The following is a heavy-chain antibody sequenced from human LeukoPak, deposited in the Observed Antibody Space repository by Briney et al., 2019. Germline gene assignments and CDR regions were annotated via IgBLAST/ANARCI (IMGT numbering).Heavy chain of an antibody. CDR2: ISYDGSNK. D-gene: IGHD3-3*01. Sequence: SGGSLRLSCAASGFTFSSYAMHWVRQAPGRGLEWVAVISYDGSNKYYADSVKGRFTISRDNSKNTLYLQMNSLRAEDTAVYYCARDTIFGVVIISPDYWGQGTLVTVSS. CDR1: GFTFSSYA. V-gene: IGHV3-30-3*01. J-gene: IGHJ4*02. CDR3: ARDTIFGVVIISPDY.